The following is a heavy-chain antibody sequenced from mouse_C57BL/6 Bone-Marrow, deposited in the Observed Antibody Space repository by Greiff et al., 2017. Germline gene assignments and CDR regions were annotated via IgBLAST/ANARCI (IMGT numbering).Heavy chain of an antibody. CDR1: GYTFTSYW. Sequence: QVQLQQPGAELVKPGASVKLSCKASGYTFTSYWMQWVKQRPGQGLEWIGEIDPSDSYTNYNQKFKGKATLTVDTSSSTAYMQLSSLTSEDSAVYYCARSCGSVMAYWGQVSSGTVSS. CDR3: ARSCGSVMAY. V-gene: IGHV1-50*01. D-gene: IGHD1-1*01. J-gene: IGHJ4*01. CDR2: IDPSDSYT.